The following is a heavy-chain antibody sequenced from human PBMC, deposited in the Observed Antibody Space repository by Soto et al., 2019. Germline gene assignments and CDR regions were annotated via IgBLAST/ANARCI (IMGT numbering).Heavy chain of an antibody. J-gene: IGHJ2*01. D-gene: IGHD5-12*01. CDR2: IDTSSTFI. CDR1: GFTFNTYS. V-gene: IGHV3-21*04. Sequence: EVQLVESGGGLVKPGGSLRLSCAASGFTFNTYSMNWVRQAPGKGLEWVSSIDTSSTFIYYGGSLKGRFTISRDNAKNSLYLQMNNLKAEHTAVSYCARDGEYSDYENWYFDLWGRGTLVSVSS. CDR3: ARDGEYSDYENWYFDL.